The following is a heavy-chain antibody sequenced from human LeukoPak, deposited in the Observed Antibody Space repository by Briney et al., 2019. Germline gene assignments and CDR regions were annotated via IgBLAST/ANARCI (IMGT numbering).Heavy chain of an antibody. CDR3: ARTGSYLDY. CDR1: GFTFSSYA. CDR2: ISGSGGST. V-gene: IGHV3-23*01. Sequence: GGSLRLSCAASGFTFSSYAMSWVRQAPGKGLEWVSAISGSGGSTYYADSVKGRFTISRDNSKNTLFLQMNSPRADDTAVYYCARTGSYLDYWGQGTLVTVSS. D-gene: IGHD3-10*01. J-gene: IGHJ4*02.